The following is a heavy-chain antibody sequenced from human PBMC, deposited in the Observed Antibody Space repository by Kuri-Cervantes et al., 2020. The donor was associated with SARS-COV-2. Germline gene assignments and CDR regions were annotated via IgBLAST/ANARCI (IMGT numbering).Heavy chain of an antibody. CDR2: IWYDGSNK. D-gene: IGHD6-13*01. Sequence: GGSLRLSCAASGFTFSNYGMHWVRQAPGKGLELVAVIWYDGSNKYYADSVKGRFTISRDNSKNTLYLQMNSLRAEDTAVYYCAREILEAAAGFLYYYYYYYMDVWGKGTTVTVSS. J-gene: IGHJ6*03. V-gene: IGHV3-33*01. CDR3: AREILEAAAGFLYYYYYYYMDV. CDR1: GFTFSNYG.